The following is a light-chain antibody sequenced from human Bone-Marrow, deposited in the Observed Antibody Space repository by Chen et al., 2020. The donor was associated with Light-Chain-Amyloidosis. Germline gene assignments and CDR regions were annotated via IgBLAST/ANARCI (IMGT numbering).Light chain of an antibody. V-gene: IGLV2-14*03. J-gene: IGLJ2*01. Sequence: QSALTQPASVSGSPGQSITISCTGTSSDVGAYNYVSWYPQHPGKVPKVMIYDVSNRPSGVSNRFSGSKSGNTASLSISGLQAEDEAHYYCSSYTSSSTLVFGGGTKLTVL. CDR3: SSYTSSSTLV. CDR2: DVS. CDR1: SSDVGAYNY.